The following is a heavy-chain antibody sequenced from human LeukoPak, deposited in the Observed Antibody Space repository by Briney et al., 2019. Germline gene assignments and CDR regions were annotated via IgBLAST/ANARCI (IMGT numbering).Heavy chain of an antibody. CDR2: ISWNSGSI. Sequence: PGGSLRLSCAASGFTFDDYAMHWVRQAPGKGLEWVSGISWNSGSIGYADSVKGRFTISRDNANNSLYLQMNSLSPEDTAVYYCARDPHNVAANWFDPWGQRALVTVSS. CDR1: GFTFDDYA. V-gene: IGHV3-9*01. J-gene: IGHJ5*02. CDR3: ARDPHNVAANWFDP. D-gene: IGHD6-13*01.